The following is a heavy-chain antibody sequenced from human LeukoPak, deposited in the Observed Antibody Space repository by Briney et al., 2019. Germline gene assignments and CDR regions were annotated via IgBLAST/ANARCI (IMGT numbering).Heavy chain of an antibody. Sequence: ASVKVSCKASGYTFISYYIHWVRQAPGQGLEWMGLINPSSGNTPYAQQFQGRVTMTRDTSISTGYMELSRLRSDDTAVYYCARARYNYGSNWFDPWGQGTLVTVSS. CDR1: GYTFISYY. D-gene: IGHD5-18*01. CDR3: ARARYNYGSNWFDP. CDR2: INPSSGNT. J-gene: IGHJ5*02. V-gene: IGHV1-46*01.